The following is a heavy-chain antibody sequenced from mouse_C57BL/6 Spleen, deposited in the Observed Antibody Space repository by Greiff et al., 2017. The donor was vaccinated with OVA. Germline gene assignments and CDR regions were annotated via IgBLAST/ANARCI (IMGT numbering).Heavy chain of an antibody. Sequence: VQLQQSGPELVKPGASVKISCKASGYSFTGYYMNWVKQSPEKSLEWIGEINPSTGGTTYNQKFKAKATLTVDKSSSTAYMQLKSLTSEDSAVYYCARSRSYYSNYSYFAYWGQGTLVTVSA. D-gene: IGHD2-5*01. CDR1: GYSFTGYY. J-gene: IGHJ3*01. V-gene: IGHV1-42*01. CDR2: INPSTGGT. CDR3: ARSRSYYSNYSYFAY.